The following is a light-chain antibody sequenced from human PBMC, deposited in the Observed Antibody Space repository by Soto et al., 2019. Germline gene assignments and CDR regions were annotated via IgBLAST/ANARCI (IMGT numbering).Light chain of an antibody. Sequence: QSVLTQPASVSGSPGQSITISCTGTSSDVGAYNYVSWYQQLPGKAPKLMIYEVSHRPSGDSNRFSGSKPGNTASLTNAGLQAEDDPHYYSSSYTYSIAIVVGMWTKLTVL. CDR2: EVS. CDR1: SSDVGAYNY. V-gene: IGLV2-14*01. CDR3: SSYTYSIAIV. J-gene: IGLJ1*01.